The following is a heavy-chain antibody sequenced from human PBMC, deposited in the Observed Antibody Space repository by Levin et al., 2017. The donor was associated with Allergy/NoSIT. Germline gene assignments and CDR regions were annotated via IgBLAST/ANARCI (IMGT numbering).Heavy chain of an antibody. CDR2: INPSGGST. CDR3: ARDLGYDILTGYPTN. D-gene: IGHD3-9*01. J-gene: IGHJ4*02. V-gene: IGHV1-46*01. Sequence: GASVKVSCKASGYTFTSYYMHWVRQAPGQGLEWMGIINPSGGSTSYAQKFQGRVTMTRDTSTSTVYMELSSLRSEDTAVYYCARDLGYDILTGYPTNWGQGTLVTVSS. CDR1: GYTFTSYY.